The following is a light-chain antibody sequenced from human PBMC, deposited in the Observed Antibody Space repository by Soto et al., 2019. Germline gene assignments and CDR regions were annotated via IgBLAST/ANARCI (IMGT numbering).Light chain of an antibody. J-gene: IGLJ1*01. CDR2: EVT. CDR1: TSNVGTYNY. Sequence: QSALAQPASVSGSPGQSITISCTGTTSNVGTYNYVSWYQQHPGKAPKLLIYEVTNRPSGVSNRFSGSKSGNTASLTISGLRAEDEADYFCTSYTTASPFYVFGPVTKVTVL. CDR3: TSYTTASPFYV. V-gene: IGLV2-14*01.